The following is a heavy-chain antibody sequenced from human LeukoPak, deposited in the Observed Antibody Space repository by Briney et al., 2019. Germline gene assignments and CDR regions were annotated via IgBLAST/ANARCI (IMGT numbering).Heavy chain of an antibody. D-gene: IGHD3-22*01. J-gene: IGHJ4*02. CDR3: ARPRNYYDSSGYYRD. CDR2: IIPIFGTA. Sequence: GASVKVSCKASGGTFSSYAISWVRQAPGQGLEWMGGIIPIFGTANYAQKFQGRVTITADESTSTAYMELSSLRSEDTAVYYCARPRNYYDSSGYYRDWGQGILVTVSS. V-gene: IGHV1-69*01. CDR1: GGTFSSYA.